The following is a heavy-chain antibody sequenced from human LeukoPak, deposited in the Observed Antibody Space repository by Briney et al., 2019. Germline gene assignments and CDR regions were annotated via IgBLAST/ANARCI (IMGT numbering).Heavy chain of an antibody. CDR2: INHSGST. D-gene: IGHD3-10*01. V-gene: IGHV4-34*01. Sequence: SETLSLTCAVYGGSFSGYYWSWIRQPPGKGLEWIGEINHSGSTNHNPSLKSRVTISVDTSKNQFSLKLSSVTAADTAVYYCATGGMVRNWFDPWGQGTLVTVSS. CDR1: GGSFSGYY. J-gene: IGHJ5*02. CDR3: ATGGMVRNWFDP.